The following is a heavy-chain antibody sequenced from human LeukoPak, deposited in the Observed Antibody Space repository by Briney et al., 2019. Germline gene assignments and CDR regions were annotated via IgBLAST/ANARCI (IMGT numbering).Heavy chain of an antibody. D-gene: IGHD6-13*01. CDR3: ARNRGIAAARSWFDP. CDR1: GYTFNGYY. V-gene: IGHV1-2*02. CDR2: INPNSGGT. J-gene: IGHJ5*02. Sequence: ASVKVSCKASGYTFNGYYMHWVRQAPGQGLEWMGWINPNSGGTNYAQKFQGRVTMTRYTSISTAYMELSRLRSDDTAVYYCARNRGIAAARSWFDPWGQGTLVTVSS.